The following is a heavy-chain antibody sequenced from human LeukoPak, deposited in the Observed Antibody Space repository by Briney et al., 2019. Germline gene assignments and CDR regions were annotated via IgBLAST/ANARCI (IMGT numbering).Heavy chain of an antibody. Sequence: AGGSLRLSCAASGFTFSSYAMHWVRQAPGKGLEWVAVISYDGSNKYYADSVKGRFTISRDNSKNTLYLQMNSLRAEDTAVYYCARDRQQLVADAFDIWGQGTMVTVSS. D-gene: IGHD6-13*01. CDR3: ARDRQQLVADAFDI. J-gene: IGHJ3*02. CDR2: ISYDGSNK. CDR1: GFTFSSYA. V-gene: IGHV3-30-3*01.